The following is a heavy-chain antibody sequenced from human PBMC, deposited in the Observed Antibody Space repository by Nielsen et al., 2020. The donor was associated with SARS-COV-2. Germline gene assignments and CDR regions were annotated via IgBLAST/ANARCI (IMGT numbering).Heavy chain of an antibody. V-gene: IGHV3-33*01. Sequence: GGSLRLSCAASGFTFSSYGMHWVRQAPGKGLEWVAVIWYDGSNKYYADSVKGRFTISRDNSKNTLYLQMNSLRAEDTAVYYCAILCDSSGRGDYWGQGTLVTVSS. CDR3: AILCDSSGRGDY. J-gene: IGHJ4*02. CDR1: GFTFSSYG. CDR2: IWYDGSNK. D-gene: IGHD3-22*01.